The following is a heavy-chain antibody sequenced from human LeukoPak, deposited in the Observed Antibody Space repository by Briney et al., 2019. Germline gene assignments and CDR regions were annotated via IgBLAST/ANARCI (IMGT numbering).Heavy chain of an antibody. V-gene: IGHV3-23*01. Sequence: GGSLRLSCAASGFTFSSYAMSWVRQAPGKELEWVSAISGSGGSTYYADSVKGRFTISRDNSKNTLYLQMNSLRAEDTAVYYCASIVSLRGGSWFDPWGQGTLVTVSS. J-gene: IGHJ5*02. CDR1: GFTFSSYA. D-gene: IGHD1-26*01. CDR2: ISGSGGST. CDR3: ASIVSLRGGSWFDP.